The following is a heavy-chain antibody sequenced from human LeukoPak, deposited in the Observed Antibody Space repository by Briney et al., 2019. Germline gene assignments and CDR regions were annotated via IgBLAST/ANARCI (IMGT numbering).Heavy chain of an antibody. CDR3: VRLLPDNSSWYYNWFDP. D-gene: IGHD2-15*01. CDR2: IYPGDFDT. CDR1: GYIFTSYW. J-gene: IGHJ5*02. Sequence: GESLKISCKGSGYIFTSYWIVWVRQMPGKGLEGMGIIYPGDFDTRYSPSCQGQVTLSADKSISTAYLQWSSLKASDTAMYYCVRLLPDNSSWYYNWFDPWGQGTRVIVSS. V-gene: IGHV5-51*01.